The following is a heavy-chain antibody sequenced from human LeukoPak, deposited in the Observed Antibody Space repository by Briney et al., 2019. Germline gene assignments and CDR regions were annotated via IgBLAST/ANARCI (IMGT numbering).Heavy chain of an antibody. CDR2: IKYDGTHK. Sequence: GGSLRLSCVASGISFSSYWMAWVRQAPGEGLEWVANIKYDGTHKFHAGSVKGRSTISRDNAKNSLFLEMNSLTADDTAVYFCASSHDSSGNDWGQGTLVTVSS. CDR3: ASSHDSSGND. V-gene: IGHV3-7*01. CDR1: GISFSSYW. J-gene: IGHJ4*02. D-gene: IGHD3-22*01.